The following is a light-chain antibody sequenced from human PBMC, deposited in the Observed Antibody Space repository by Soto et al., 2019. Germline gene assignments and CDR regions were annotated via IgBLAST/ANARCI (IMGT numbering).Light chain of an antibody. CDR1: QSVSYTSGGKNY. Sequence: DIVMTQSPDSLAVSLDERATINCKSSQSVSYTSGGKNYLAWYQQKPGQPPQLLISWASTRESGVPDRFSGSGSGTDFTLTISSLQAEDVAVYYCQQYYSNSYTFGQGTKLEIK. J-gene: IGKJ2*01. CDR2: WAS. V-gene: IGKV4-1*01. CDR3: QQYYSNSYT.